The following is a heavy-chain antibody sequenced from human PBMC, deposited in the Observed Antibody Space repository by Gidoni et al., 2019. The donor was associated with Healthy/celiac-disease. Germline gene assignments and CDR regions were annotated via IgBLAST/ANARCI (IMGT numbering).Heavy chain of an antibody. CDR3: AKAAPRYYDSSGYYGY. D-gene: IGHD3-22*01. CDR2: ISGSGGST. Sequence: VSAISGSGGSTYYADSVKGRFTISRDNSTNTLYLQMNSLRAEDTAVYYCAKAAPRYYDSSGYYGYWGQGTLVTVSS. V-gene: IGHV3-23*01. J-gene: IGHJ4*02.